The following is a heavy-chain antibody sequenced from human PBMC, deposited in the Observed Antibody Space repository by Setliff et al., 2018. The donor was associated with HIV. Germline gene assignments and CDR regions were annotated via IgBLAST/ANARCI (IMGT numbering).Heavy chain of an antibody. CDR2: ISSNGGST. CDR3: VKGGRYSADPLDY. V-gene: IGHV3-64D*09. D-gene: IGHD1-26*01. J-gene: IGHJ4*02. Sequence: HPGGSLRLSCSASGFTFSSNAMHWVRQAPGRGLEYVSSISSNGGSTYYADSVKGRFTISRDNSKNTLYLQMSSLRAEDTAVYYCVKGGRYSADPLDYWGQGTLVTVSS. CDR1: GFTFSSNA.